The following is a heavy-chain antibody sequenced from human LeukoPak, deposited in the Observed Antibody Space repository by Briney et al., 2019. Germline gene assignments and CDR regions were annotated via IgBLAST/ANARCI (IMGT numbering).Heavy chain of an antibody. J-gene: IGHJ4*02. CDR3: ARDLDNSASR. D-gene: IGHD6-25*01. V-gene: IGHV3-7*03. Sequence: GGSLRLSCEASGFTFSSSWMTWVRQDPGKGLEWVANIKQDGGEKYYVDSVKGRFTISRDNAKNSLYLQMNSLRADDTAVYYCARDLDNSASRWGQGTLVTVSS. CDR2: IKQDGGEK. CDR1: GFTFSSSW.